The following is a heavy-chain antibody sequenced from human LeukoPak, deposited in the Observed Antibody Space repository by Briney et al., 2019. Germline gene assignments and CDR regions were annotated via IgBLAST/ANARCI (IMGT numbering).Heavy chain of an antibody. V-gene: IGHV3-30*02. J-gene: IGHJ4*02. CDR3: AKGGHSSSSHPGLFDY. Sequence: PGGSLRLSCVVSGFNFDNFAMHWVRQPLGKGLEWVAFIRYDGSNKYYADSVKGRFTISRDNSKNTLYLQMNSLRAEDTAVYYCAKGGHSSSSHPGLFDYWGQGTLVTVSS. D-gene: IGHD6-6*01. CDR2: IRYDGSNK. CDR1: GFNFDNFA.